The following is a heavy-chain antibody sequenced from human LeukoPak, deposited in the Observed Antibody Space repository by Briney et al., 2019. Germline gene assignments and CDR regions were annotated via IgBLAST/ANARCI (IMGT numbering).Heavy chain of an antibody. CDR1: GGTFSSYA. D-gene: IGHD6-13*01. CDR3: ARSTPSSSSFGNYYYYYGMDV. CDR2: IIPILGIA. J-gene: IGHJ6*02. V-gene: IGHV1-69*04. Sequence: ASVKVSCKASGGTFSSYAISWVRQAPGQGLEWMGRIIPILGIANYAQKFQGRVTITADKSTSTAYMELSSLRSEDTAVYYCARSTPSSSSFGNYYYYYGMDVWGQGTTVTVSS.